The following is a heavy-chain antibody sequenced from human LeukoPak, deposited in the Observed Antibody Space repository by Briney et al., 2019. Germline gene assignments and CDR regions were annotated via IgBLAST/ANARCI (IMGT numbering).Heavy chain of an antibody. CDR2: IIPIFHSA. CDR3: ARDYYGSESLPAY. D-gene: IGHD3-10*01. V-gene: IGHV1-69*05. CDR1: GGTFSRYA. Sequence: VKVSCKTSGGTFSRYAINWVRQAPGQGLEWMGRIIPIFHSANYAQKFQGRVTITTEQSTSTAYMELRSLRSDDTAVYYCARDYYGSESLPAYWGQGTLVTVSS. J-gene: IGHJ4*02.